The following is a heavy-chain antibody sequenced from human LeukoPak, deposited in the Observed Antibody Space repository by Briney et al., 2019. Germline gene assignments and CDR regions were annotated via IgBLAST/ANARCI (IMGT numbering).Heavy chain of an antibody. Sequence: ASVKVSCKASGYTFTSYDINWVRQATGQGLEWMGWMNPNSGNTGYAQKFQGRITMTRNTSISAAYMELSSLTSEDTAVYYCARIAAAGNRRLNYWGQGTLVTVSS. CDR1: GYTFTSYD. D-gene: IGHD6-13*01. CDR3: ARIAAAGNRRLNY. J-gene: IGHJ4*02. CDR2: MNPNSGNT. V-gene: IGHV1-8*01.